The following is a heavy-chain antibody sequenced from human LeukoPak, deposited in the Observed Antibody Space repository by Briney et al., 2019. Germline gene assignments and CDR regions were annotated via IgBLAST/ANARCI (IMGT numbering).Heavy chain of an antibody. Sequence: GGSLRLSCAASGFTFRDAAMTWVRQAPGKGLEWVSLIGSSGVSTHYVDSVKGRFTISRDNSKNTLSLQMNSLRVEDTAIYYCAKNNFAAIHKSSLDYWGQGTLVTVSS. J-gene: IGHJ4*02. D-gene: IGHD2-21*01. CDR2: IGSSGVST. CDR1: GFTFRDAA. CDR3: AKNNFAAIHKSSLDY. V-gene: IGHV3-23*01.